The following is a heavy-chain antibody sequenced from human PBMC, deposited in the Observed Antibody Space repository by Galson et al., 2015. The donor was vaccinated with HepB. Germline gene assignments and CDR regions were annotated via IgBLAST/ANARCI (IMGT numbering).Heavy chain of an antibody. J-gene: IGHJ6*02. CDR1: GYSFSTYW. D-gene: IGHD3-3*01. CDR2: IRPGDSET. V-gene: IGHV5-51*01. Sequence: QSGAEVKKPGESLKISCTASGYSFSTYWIAWVRRMPGKGLEWVGIIRPGDSETRYRPSFQGQVTISADKSISTAYLQWNSLKASDSAIYFCARHAGYFGVVSYYFYGMDVWGQGTTVTASS. CDR3: ARHAGYFGVVSYYFYGMDV.